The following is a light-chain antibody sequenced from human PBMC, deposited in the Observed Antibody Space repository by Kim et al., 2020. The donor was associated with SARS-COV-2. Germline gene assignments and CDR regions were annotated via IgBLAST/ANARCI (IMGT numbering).Light chain of an antibody. CDR3: GTWDSSLSAGV. CDR1: SSNIGNNY. CDR2: DNN. Sequence: GQNVTISCSGTSSNIGNNYLSWYQQPPGTAPKLLIYDNNKRPSGIPDRFSGSKSGTSATLGITGLQTGDEADYYCGTWDSSLSAGVFSGGTQLTVL. V-gene: IGLV1-51*01. J-gene: IGLJ2*01.